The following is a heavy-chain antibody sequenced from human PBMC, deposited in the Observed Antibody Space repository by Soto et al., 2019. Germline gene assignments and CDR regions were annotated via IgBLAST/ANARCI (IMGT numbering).Heavy chain of an antibody. CDR3: ARGDCISTSCYGEGYYYYYGMDV. V-gene: IGHV4-34*01. CDR1: GGSFSGYY. Sequence: SETLSLTCAVHGGSFSGYYWDWIRQPPGKGLEWIGEIYHSGSTNYNPSLKSRVTISVDTSKNQFSLKLSSVTAADTAVYYCARGDCISTSCYGEGYYYYYGMDVWGQGTTVTVSS. J-gene: IGHJ6*02. D-gene: IGHD2-2*01. CDR2: IYHSGST.